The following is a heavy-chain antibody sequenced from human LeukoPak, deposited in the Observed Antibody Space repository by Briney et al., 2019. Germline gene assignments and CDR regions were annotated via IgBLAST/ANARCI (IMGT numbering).Heavy chain of an antibody. D-gene: IGHD3-10*01. Sequence: NPSETLSLTCAVYGGSFSGYSWSWIRQPPGKGLGWIGEINHSGGTNYNPSLKSRVTIFVDTSKNQFSLRLSSVTAADTVVYYCATRLRSLWFGTAFFDYWGQGTLVTVSS. CDR3: ATRLRSLWFGTAFFDY. CDR2: INHSGGT. J-gene: IGHJ4*02. CDR1: GGSFSGYS. V-gene: IGHV4-34*01.